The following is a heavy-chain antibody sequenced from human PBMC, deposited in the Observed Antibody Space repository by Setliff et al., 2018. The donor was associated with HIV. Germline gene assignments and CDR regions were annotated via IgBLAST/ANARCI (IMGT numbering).Heavy chain of an antibody. D-gene: IGHD6-19*01. V-gene: IGHV3-23*01. J-gene: IGHJ4*02. CDR2: IRGSGGGT. Sequence: GESLKISCAASGFTFSIYAMSWVRQAPGKGLEWVSVIRGSGGGTSYADSAKGRFTISRDNSKNTLFLQLNSLRAEDTAIYYCAKTAAYGTGWYGRNDYWGQGTLVTVSS. CDR3: AKTAAYGTGWYGRNDY. CDR1: GFTFSIYA.